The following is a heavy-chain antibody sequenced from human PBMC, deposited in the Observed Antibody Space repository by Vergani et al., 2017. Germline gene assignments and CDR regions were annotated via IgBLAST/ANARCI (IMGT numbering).Heavy chain of an antibody. CDR1: GGSISSYY. CDR2: IYYSGST. V-gene: IGHV4-59*01. J-gene: IGHJ5*02. CDR3: ARGKNDFWSGYQNNWFDP. Sequence: QVQLQESGPGLVKPSETLSLTCTVSGGSISSYYWSWIRQPPGKGLEWIGYIYYSGSTNYNPSLKSRVTISVDTSKNQFSLKLSSVTAADTAVYYCARGKNDFWSGYQNNWFDPWGQGTLVTVSS. D-gene: IGHD3-3*01.